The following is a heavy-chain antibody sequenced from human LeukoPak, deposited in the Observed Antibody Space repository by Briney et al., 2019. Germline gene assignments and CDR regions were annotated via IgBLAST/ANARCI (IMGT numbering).Heavy chain of an antibody. D-gene: IGHD1-14*01. CDR3: AGLTRPGWFDP. V-gene: IGHV4-39*01. CDR2: IYYSGST. J-gene: IGHJ5*02. CDR1: GASISSSTDY. Sequence: PSETLSLTCSVSGASISSSTDYWGWIRQPPGKGLEWIANIYYSGSTYYNPSLKSRVTISVDTSKNQFSLKLSSVTAADTAVYYCAGLTRPGWFDPWGQGTLVTVSS.